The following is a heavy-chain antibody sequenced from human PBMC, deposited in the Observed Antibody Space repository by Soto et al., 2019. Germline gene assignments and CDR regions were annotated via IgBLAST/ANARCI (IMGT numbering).Heavy chain of an antibody. Sequence: QVQLQESGPGLVKPSQTLSLTCTVSGGSISSGDHYWSWLRQPPGKGLEWIAYIYYSGTPYYNPSLESRVTISVDTSKNQFSLKLSSVTAADTAVYYCASYYDSSGPTFDYWGRGSLVTVSS. CDR1: GGSISSGDHY. CDR2: IYYSGTP. CDR3: ASYYDSSGPTFDY. V-gene: IGHV4-30-4*08. J-gene: IGHJ4*02. D-gene: IGHD3-22*01.